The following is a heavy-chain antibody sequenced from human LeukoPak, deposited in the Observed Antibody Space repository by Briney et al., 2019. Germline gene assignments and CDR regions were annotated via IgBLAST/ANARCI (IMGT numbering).Heavy chain of an antibody. V-gene: IGHV1-46*01. Sequence: ASVKVSCKASGYTFTSYYMHWVRQAPGQGLEWMGIINPSGGSTSYAQKFQGRVTMTRDTSTSTVYMELSSLRSEDTAVYYCARGWSPRMVVVPAATYYYYYGMDVWGQGTTVTVSS. CDR3: ARGWSPRMVVVPAATYYYYYGMDV. CDR2: INPSGGST. J-gene: IGHJ6*02. D-gene: IGHD2-2*01. CDR1: GYTFTSYY.